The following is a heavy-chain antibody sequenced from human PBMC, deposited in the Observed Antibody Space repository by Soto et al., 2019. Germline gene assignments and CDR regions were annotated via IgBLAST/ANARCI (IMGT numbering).Heavy chain of an antibody. Sequence: GESLKISCKGSGYSFTSYWIGWVRQMPGKGLEWMGIIYPGDSDTRYSPSFQGQVTISADKSISTAYLQWSSLKATDTAMYYCARAHEDTVVVPAAVGYSSQGTLVTVSS. CDR1: GYSFTSYW. V-gene: IGHV5-51*01. D-gene: IGHD2-2*01. J-gene: IGHJ4*02. CDR3: ARAHEDTVVVPAAVGY. CDR2: IYPGDSDT.